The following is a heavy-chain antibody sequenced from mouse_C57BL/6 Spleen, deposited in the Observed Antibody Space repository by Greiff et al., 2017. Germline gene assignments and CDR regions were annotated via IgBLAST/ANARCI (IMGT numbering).Heavy chain of an antibody. CDR3: ARIIVTTRAMDY. CDR1: GYAFSSSW. V-gene: IGHV1-82*01. J-gene: IGHJ4*01. Sequence: QVQLQQSGPELVKPGASVKISCKASGYAFSSSWMNWVKQRPGKGLEWIGRIYPGDGDTNYNGKFKGKATLTADKSSSTAYSQLRSLTSEDSAVYFCARIIVTTRAMDYWGQGTSDTVSS. CDR2: IYPGDGDT. D-gene: IGHD2-5*01.